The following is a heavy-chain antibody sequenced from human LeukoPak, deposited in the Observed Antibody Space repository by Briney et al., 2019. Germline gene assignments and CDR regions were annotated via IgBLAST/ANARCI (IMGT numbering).Heavy chain of an antibody. Sequence: GGSLRLSCGASGFSVSNYWMHWVRQAPGKGLVWVSCLHSDGSSTSYADSVKGRFTISRDNAKNTLYLQMNSLRAEDTAVYYCARSAWPYYFDYWGQGTLVTVSS. CDR3: ARSAWPYYFDY. V-gene: IGHV3-74*01. J-gene: IGHJ4*02. CDR1: GFSVSNYW. D-gene: IGHD2-21*01. CDR2: LHSDGSST.